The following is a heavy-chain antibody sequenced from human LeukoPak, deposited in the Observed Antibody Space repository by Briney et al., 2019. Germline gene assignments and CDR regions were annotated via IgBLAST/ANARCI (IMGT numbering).Heavy chain of an antibody. CDR1: GGSISSYY. CDR3: ARGFWSGSVYYFDY. D-gene: IGHD3-3*01. CDR2: IYTSGST. V-gene: IGHV4-4*07. Sequence: PSDTLSLTCTVSGGSISSYYWSWIRQPAGKGLEWIGHIYTSGSTTYNPSLKSRITMSVDSSKNQFCLKLTSVTAADTAVYYCARGFWSGSVYYFDYWGQGTLVTVSS. J-gene: IGHJ4*02.